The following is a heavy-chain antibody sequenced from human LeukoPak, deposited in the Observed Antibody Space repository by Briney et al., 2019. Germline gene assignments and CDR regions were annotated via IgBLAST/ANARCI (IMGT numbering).Heavy chain of an antibody. J-gene: IGHJ4*02. Sequence: SETLSLTCAVYGGSFSGYYWSWIRQPPGKGLEWIGEINHSGSTNYNPSLKSRVTISVDTSKNQFSLKLSSMTAADTAVYYCARGRRWLQVGYFDYWGQGTLVTVSS. D-gene: IGHD5-24*01. V-gene: IGHV4-34*01. CDR2: INHSGST. CDR1: GGSFSGYY. CDR3: ARGRRWLQVGYFDY.